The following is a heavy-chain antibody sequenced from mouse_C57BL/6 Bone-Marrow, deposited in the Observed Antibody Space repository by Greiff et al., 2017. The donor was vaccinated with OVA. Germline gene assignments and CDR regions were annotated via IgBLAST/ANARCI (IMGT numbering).Heavy chain of an antibody. CDR3: ARIYGNYVAWFAY. V-gene: IGHV1-55*01. CDR2: IYPGSGST. CDR1: GYTFTSYW. J-gene: IGHJ3*01. D-gene: IGHD2-1*01. Sequence: VQLQQPGAELVKPGASVKMSCKASGYTFTSYWITWVKQRPGQGLEWIGDIYPGSGSTNYNEKFKSKATLTVYTSSSTAYMQLSSLTSEDSAVYYCARIYGNYVAWFAYWGQGTLVTVSA.